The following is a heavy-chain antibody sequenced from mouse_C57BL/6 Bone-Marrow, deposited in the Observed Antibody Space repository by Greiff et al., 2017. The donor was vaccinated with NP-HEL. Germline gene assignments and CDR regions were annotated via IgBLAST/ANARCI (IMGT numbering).Heavy chain of an antibody. J-gene: IGHJ2*01. CDR2: IRNKANGYTT. V-gene: IGHV7-3*01. CDR1: GFTFTDYY. Sequence: EVMLVESGGGLVQPGGSLSLSCAASGFTFTDYYMSWVRQPPGKALEWLGFIRNKANGYTTEYSASVKGRFTISRDNSQSILYLQMNALRAEDSATYYCAARSLLNFPGYYFDYWGQGTTLTVSS. CDR3: AARSLLNFPGYYFDY. D-gene: IGHD2-10*01.